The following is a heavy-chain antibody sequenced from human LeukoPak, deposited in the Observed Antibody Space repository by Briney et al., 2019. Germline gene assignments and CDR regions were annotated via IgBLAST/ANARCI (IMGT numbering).Heavy chain of an antibody. Sequence: PSETLSLTCNVSGGSVTSRYWSWIRQPPGKGLEWIGFIYYGRSTNYNPSLKSRVTMSLDTSKNQFSLKLTSVTAADTAVYYCARETYNFWSGYPDYWGQGALVTVSS. J-gene: IGHJ4*02. D-gene: IGHD3-3*01. CDR3: ARETYNFWSGYPDY. CDR2: IYYGRST. CDR1: GGSVTSRY. V-gene: IGHV4-59*02.